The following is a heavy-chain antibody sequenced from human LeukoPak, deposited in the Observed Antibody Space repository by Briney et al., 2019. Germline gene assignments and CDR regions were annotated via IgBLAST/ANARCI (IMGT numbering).Heavy chain of an antibody. Sequence: GGSLRLSCAASGFTFDDYAIHWVRQAPGKGLEWVSGISWNSGSIGYADSVKGRFTISRDNAKNSLYLQMNSLRAEDTALYYCAKAGGGYNYGYSDYWGQGTLVTVSS. CDR1: GFTFDDYA. J-gene: IGHJ4*02. CDR2: ISWNSGSI. D-gene: IGHD5-24*01. V-gene: IGHV3-9*01. CDR3: AKAGGGYNYGYSDY.